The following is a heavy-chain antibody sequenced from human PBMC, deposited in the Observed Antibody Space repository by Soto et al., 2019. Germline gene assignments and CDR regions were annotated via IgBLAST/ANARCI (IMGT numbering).Heavy chain of an antibody. J-gene: IGHJ4*02. CDR1: GGSISSYY. CDR3: ATWEPGDYYFDY. Sequence: PSETLSLTCTVSGGSISSYYWSWIRQPPGKGLEWIGYIYYSGSTNYNPSLKSRVTISVDTSKNQFSLKLSSVTAAGTAVYYCATWEPGDYYFDYWGQGTLVTVSS. V-gene: IGHV4-59*08. D-gene: IGHD3-10*01. CDR2: IYYSGST.